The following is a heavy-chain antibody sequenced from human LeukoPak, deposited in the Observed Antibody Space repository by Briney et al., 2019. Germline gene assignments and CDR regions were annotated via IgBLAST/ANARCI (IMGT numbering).Heavy chain of an antibody. D-gene: IGHD3-22*01. CDR2: IIPIFGTA. V-gene: IGHV1-69*13. CDR3: AETLLDSSGYYSHFDY. J-gene: IGHJ4*02. CDR1: GGTFSNYA. Sequence: ASVKVSCKASGGTFSNYAISWVRQAPGQGLEWMGGIIPIFGTANYAQKFQGRVTITADESTSTAYMELSSLRSEDTAVYYCAETLLDSSGYYSHFDYWGQGTLVTVSS.